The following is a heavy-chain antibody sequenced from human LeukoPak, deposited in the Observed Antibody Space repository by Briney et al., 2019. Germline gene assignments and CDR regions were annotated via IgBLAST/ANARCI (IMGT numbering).Heavy chain of an antibody. D-gene: IGHD3-10*02. Sequence: GGSLRLSCAASGFTFDDYGMSWVRQAPGKGLEWVSYISSGGSTTYYADSVKGRFTISRDNAKNSLYLQMNSLRAEDTAVYYCAELGITMIGGVGGKGTTVTISS. CDR2: ISSGGSTT. V-gene: IGHV3-48*03. J-gene: IGHJ6*04. CDR3: AELGITMIGGV. CDR1: GFTFDDYG.